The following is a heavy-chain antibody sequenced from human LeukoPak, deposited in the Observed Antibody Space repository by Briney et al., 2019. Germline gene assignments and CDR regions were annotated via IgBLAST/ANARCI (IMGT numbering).Heavy chain of an antibody. Sequence: SETLSLTCAVYGGSFSGYYWSWIRQPPGKGLEWIGEINHSGSTNYNPSLKSRVTISVDTSKNQFSLKLSSVTAADTAVYYCARKSIAARIMKYNWFDHWGQGTLVTVSS. J-gene: IGHJ5*02. CDR2: INHSGST. D-gene: IGHD6-6*01. CDR1: GGSFSGYY. CDR3: ARKSIAARIMKYNWFDH. V-gene: IGHV4-34*01.